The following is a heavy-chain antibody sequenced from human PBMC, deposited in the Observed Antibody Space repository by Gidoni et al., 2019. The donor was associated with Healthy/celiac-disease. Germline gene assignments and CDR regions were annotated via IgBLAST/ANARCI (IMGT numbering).Heavy chain of an antibody. V-gene: IGHV3-9*01. D-gene: IGHD3-10*01. J-gene: IGHJ4*02. Sequence: EVQLVESGGGLVQPGRSLRRSCSASGFTFDDYAMHWVRQAPGKGLGWVSGISWNSGSIGYADSVKGRFTISRDNAKNSLYLQMNSLRAEDTALYYCAKDGEAVLPVNPLHYFDYWGQGTLVTVSS. CDR1: GFTFDDYA. CDR2: ISWNSGSI. CDR3: AKDGEAVLPVNPLHYFDY.